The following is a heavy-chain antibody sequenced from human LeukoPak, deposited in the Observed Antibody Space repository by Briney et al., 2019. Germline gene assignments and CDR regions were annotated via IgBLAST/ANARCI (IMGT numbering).Heavy chain of an antibody. V-gene: IGHV3-9*01. Sequence: GGSLRLSCATSGFIFDDYAMHWVRQAPGKGLEWVSTINWNSDKMAYAYSVKGRLDISRDNAKNSMYLQMNSLRAEDTAFYYCVKDMTVAALAWEFDYWGQGTLVTVSS. J-gene: IGHJ4*02. D-gene: IGHD1-26*01. CDR3: VKDMTVAALAWEFDY. CDR1: GFIFDDYA. CDR2: INWNSDKM.